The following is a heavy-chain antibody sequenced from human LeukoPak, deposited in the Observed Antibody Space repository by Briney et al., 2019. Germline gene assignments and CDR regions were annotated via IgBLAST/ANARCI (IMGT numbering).Heavy chain of an antibody. Sequence: PPQTLSLTCAVSGGSISSGGYSWSWIRQPPGKGLEWIGYIYHSGSTYYNPSLKSRVTISVDRSKNQFSLKLSSVTAADTAVYYCARAVVRGVIDYWGQGTLVTVSS. J-gene: IGHJ4*02. CDR3: ARAVVRGVIDY. D-gene: IGHD3-10*01. CDR2: IYHSGST. V-gene: IGHV4-30-2*01. CDR1: GGSISSGGYS.